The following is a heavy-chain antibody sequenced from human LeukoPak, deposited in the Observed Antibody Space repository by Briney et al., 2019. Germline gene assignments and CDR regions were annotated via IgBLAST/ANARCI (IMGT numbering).Heavy chain of an antibody. J-gene: IGHJ4*02. Sequence: GGSLRLSCAASGFTFSSYWMSWVRQPSGKGLEWVANIKQDGSEQYYVDSVKGRFTISRENAKNSLYLQMNSLRAEDTAVYYCARDYHDDTASLFDYWGQGTLVTVSS. CDR3: ARDYHDDTASLFDY. CDR1: GFTFSSYW. V-gene: IGHV3-7*01. CDR2: IKQDGSEQ. D-gene: IGHD5-18*01.